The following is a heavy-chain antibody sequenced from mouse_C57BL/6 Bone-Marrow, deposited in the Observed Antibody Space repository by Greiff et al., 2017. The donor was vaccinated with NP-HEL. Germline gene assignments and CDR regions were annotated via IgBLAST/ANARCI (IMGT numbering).Heavy chain of an antibody. Sequence: QVQLKQPGAELVKPGASVKLSCKASGYTFTSYWMHWVKQRPGQGLEWIGMIHPNSGSTNYNEKFKSKATLTVDKSSSTAYMQLSSLTSEDSAVYYCARDYYGISYYFDYWGQGTTLTVSS. CDR3: ARDYYGISYYFDY. J-gene: IGHJ2*01. CDR1: GYTFTSYW. V-gene: IGHV1-64*01. CDR2: IHPNSGST. D-gene: IGHD1-1*01.